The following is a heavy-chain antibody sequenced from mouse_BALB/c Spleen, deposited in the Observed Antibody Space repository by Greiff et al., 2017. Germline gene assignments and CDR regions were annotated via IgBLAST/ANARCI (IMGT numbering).Heavy chain of an antibody. V-gene: IGHV2-2*02. J-gene: IGHJ3*01. Sequence: QVQLKESGPGLVQPSQSLSITCTVSGFSLTSYGVHWVRQSPGKGLEWLGVIWSGGSTDYNAAFISRLSISKDNSKSQVFFKMNSLQANDTAIYYCARDHYGSSLRFAYWGQGTLVTVSA. CDR3: ARDHYGSSLRFAY. D-gene: IGHD1-1*01. CDR1: GFSLTSYG. CDR2: IWSGGST.